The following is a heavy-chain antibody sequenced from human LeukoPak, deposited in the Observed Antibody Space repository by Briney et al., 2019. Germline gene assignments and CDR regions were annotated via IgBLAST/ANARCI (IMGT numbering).Heavy chain of an antibody. J-gene: IGHJ5*02. CDR3: ARMGSYYDFWSGYYTSGWFDP. V-gene: IGHV4-4*09. CDR2: IYTSGST. D-gene: IGHD3-3*01. Sequence: SETLSLTCTVSGGSISSYYWSWIRQPPGKGLEWIGYIYTSGSTNYNPSLKSRVTISVDTSKNQFSLQLSSVTAADTAVYYCARMGSYYDFWSGYYTSGWFDPWGQGTLVTVSS. CDR1: GGSISSYY.